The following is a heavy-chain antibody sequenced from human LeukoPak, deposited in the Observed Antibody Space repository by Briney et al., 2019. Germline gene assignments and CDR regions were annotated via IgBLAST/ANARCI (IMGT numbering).Heavy chain of an antibody. Sequence: GESLKISCQGSGHTFTDYWIGWVRQRPGKGLEWMGFIYPGDSDARYSPSFQGQVTISVARSTSTAYLQWRSLKASDTAIYYCARQRIEVLTTGRWFDPWGQGTLVTVSS. CDR1: GHTFTDYW. J-gene: IGHJ5*02. V-gene: IGHV5-51*01. CDR3: ARQRIEVLTTGRWFDP. CDR2: IYPGDSDA. D-gene: IGHD2-21*02.